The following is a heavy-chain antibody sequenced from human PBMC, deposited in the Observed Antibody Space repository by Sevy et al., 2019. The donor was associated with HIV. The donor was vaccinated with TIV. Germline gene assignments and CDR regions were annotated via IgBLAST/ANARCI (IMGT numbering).Heavy chain of an antibody. CDR2: ISGNGADT. Sequence: GGSLRLSCAASGFTFSSYAMSWVRQAPGKGLEWLSAISGNGADTFYADSVKGRFTISRDNSKNTLYLQMNSLRAEDTAVYYCASFMCWTIRDWFDPWGQGTLVTVSS. V-gene: IGHV3-23*01. CDR1: GFTFSSYA. D-gene: IGHD3-9*01. CDR3: ASFMCWTIRDWFDP. J-gene: IGHJ5*02.